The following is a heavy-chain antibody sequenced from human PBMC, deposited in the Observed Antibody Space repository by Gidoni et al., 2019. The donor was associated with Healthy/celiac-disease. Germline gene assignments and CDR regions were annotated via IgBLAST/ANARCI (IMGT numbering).Heavy chain of an antibody. J-gene: IGHJ4*02. Sequence: QVQLQESGPGLVKPSETLSLTCTVSGGSISSYYWSWIRQPPGKGLEWIGYIYYSGSTNYTPSLKCRVTISVDTSKNQFSLKLSSVTAADTAVYYCASSSGSYRVEGWAVVYWGQGTLVTVSS. CDR3: ASSSGSYRVEGWAVVY. CDR1: GGSISSYY. D-gene: IGHD1-26*01. CDR2: IYYSGST. V-gene: IGHV4-59*01.